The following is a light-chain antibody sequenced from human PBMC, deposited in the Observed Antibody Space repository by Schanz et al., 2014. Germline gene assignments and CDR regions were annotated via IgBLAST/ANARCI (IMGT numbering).Light chain of an antibody. CDR3: CSYAGSYTWV. CDR1: SSDVGGYNF. V-gene: IGLV2-11*01. Sequence: QSALTQPASVSGSPGQSITISCTGTSSDVGGYNFVSWYQQHPGKAPKVMIYEGSKRPSGVPDRFSGSKSGNTASLTISGLQAEDEADYYCCSYAGSYTWVFGGGTKLTVL. CDR2: EGS. J-gene: IGLJ3*02.